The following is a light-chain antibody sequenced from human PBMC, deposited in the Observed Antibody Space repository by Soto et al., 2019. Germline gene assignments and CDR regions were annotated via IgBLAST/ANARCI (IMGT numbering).Light chain of an antibody. J-gene: IGKJ1*01. CDR1: QSISSW. V-gene: IGKV1-5*01. CDR2: DAS. CDR3: QEYNSYSGT. Sequence: DIQMTQSPSTLSASGGDRVTITCRASQSISSWLAWYQQKPGKAPKLLIYDASSLESGVPSRFSGSGSGTEFTLTISSLQPDDFAIYYCQEYNSYSGTFGPGTKVDIK.